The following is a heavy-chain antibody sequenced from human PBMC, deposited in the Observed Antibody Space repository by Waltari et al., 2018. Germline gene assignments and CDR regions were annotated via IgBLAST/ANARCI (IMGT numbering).Heavy chain of an antibody. Sequence: QFTLKESGPTLVKPTQTLTLTCTLSGFSLTSSGVGVGWIRQPPGKALEWLALVYGNDDKRYSPSLKRRLAITKDGPENQVVLTMTDMDPADTATYFCARIYHWKSFDHWGPGTLVTVSS. CDR3: ARIYHWKSFDH. CDR2: VYGNDDK. D-gene: IGHD1-20*01. J-gene: IGHJ4*02. CDR1: GFSLTSSGVG. V-gene: IGHV2-5*01.